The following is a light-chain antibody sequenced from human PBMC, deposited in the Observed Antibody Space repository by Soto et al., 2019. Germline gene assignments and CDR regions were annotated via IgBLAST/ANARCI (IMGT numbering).Light chain of an antibody. CDR3: QQYDSVFT. J-gene: IGKJ5*01. Sequence: DTQMPHSTSSLSASVGDRVTITCQASQGISNYLNWYQQKPGKAPKLLIYGASNLETGVPSMFSGSGSGTDFTFTISSLQAEDIATYICQQYDSVFTFGQGTRLEIK. CDR1: QGISNY. V-gene: IGKV1-33*01. CDR2: GAS.